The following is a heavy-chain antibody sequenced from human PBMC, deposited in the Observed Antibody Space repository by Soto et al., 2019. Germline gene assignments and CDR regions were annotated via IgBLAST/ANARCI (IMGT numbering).Heavy chain of an antibody. CDR1: GFSFSSYG. V-gene: IGHV3-21*02. CDR2: INSGGVYT. D-gene: IGHD2-15*01. CDR3: ARGLTCDRRDNEMCYRGFWYFDY. J-gene: IGHJ4*02. Sequence: EVQLVDSGGGLVKPGGSLRLSCEASGFSFSSYGLAWVRRSPGQGLEWVSFINSGGVYTYYAASVKGRFTISRANAHSSVYLQMTGLRAEDTAVYYCARGLTCDRRDNEMCYRGFWYFDYWGQGAQVTVSS.